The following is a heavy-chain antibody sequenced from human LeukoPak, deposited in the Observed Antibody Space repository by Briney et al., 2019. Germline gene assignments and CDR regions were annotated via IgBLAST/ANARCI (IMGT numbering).Heavy chain of an antibody. CDR2: INTYNSNT. CDR3: ARGWENDY. J-gene: IGHJ4*02. CDR1: GYTFNSYG. Sequence: ASVKVSCKASGYTFNSYGITWVRQAPGQGLEWIGWINTYNSNTNYAQKLQGRVTMTRDPITSTVYMELRSLRSDDTAVYYWARGWENDYWGQGSLVTVSS. D-gene: IGHD1-26*01. V-gene: IGHV1-18*01.